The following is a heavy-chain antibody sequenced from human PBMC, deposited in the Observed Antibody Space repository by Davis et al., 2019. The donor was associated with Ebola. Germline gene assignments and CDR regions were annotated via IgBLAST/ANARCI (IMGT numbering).Heavy chain of an antibody. CDR1: GFTFISYA. V-gene: IGHV3-7*03. CDR2: IKQDGSEK. CDR3: AKQSGSRGASYYFDY. Sequence: GGSLRLSCAASGFTFISYAMNWVRQAPGKGLEWVANIKQDGSEKYYVDSVKGRFTISRDNAKNSLYLQMNSLRAEDTAVYYCAKQSGSRGASYYFDYWGQGTLVTVSS. D-gene: IGHD3-3*01. J-gene: IGHJ4*02.